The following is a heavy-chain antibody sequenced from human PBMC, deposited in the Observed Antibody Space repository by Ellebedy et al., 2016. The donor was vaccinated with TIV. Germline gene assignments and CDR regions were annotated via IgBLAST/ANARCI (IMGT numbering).Heavy chain of an antibody. Sequence: GGSLRLSCAASGFTFSSLWMSWVRQAPGKGLEWVANISQDESEKYYVDSVKGRFTISRDNAKNSLYLQMNSLRAEDTAVYYCARDVLGGCFDCWGRGTLVTVSS. CDR3: ARDVLGGCFDC. V-gene: IGHV3-7*01. D-gene: IGHD2-15*01. J-gene: IGHJ4*02. CDR2: ISQDESEK. CDR1: GFTFSSLW.